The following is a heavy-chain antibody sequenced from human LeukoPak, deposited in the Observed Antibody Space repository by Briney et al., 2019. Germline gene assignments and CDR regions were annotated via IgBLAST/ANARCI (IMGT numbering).Heavy chain of an antibody. J-gene: IGHJ4*02. CDR2: ISYDGSNK. Sequence: GGSPRLSCAASGFTFSSYAMHWVRQAPGKGLEWVAVISYDGSNKYYADSVKGRFTISRDNSKNTLYLQMNSLRAEDTAVYYCARAPHYYDSSGFDYWGQGTLVTVSS. V-gene: IGHV3-30-3*01. CDR1: GFTFSSYA. D-gene: IGHD3-22*01. CDR3: ARAPHYYDSSGFDY.